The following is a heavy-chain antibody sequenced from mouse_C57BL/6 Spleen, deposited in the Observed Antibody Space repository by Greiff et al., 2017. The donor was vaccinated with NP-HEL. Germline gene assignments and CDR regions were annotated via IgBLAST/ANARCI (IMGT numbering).Heavy chain of an antibody. J-gene: IGHJ2*01. CDR1: GYTFTDYY. Sequence: VQLQQSGPVLVKPGASVKMSCKASGYTFTDYYMNWVKQSHGKSLEWIGVINPYNGGTSYNQKFKGKATLTVDKSSSTAYMELNSLTSEDSAVYYCARQNSNSYFDYWGQGTTLTVSS. D-gene: IGHD2-5*01. V-gene: IGHV1-19*01. CDR2: INPYNGGT. CDR3: ARQNSNSYFDY.